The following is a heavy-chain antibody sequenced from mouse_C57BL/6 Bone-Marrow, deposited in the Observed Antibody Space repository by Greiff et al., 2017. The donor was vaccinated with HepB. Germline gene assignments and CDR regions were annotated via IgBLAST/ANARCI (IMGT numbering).Heavy chain of an antibody. CDR3: APMITTGYYFDY. D-gene: IGHD2-4*01. V-gene: IGHV1-53*01. CDR1: GYTFTSYW. Sequence: VQLQQPGTELVKPGASVKLSCKASGYTFTSYWMHWVKQRPGQGLEWIGNINPSNGGTNYTEKFKSKATLTVDKSSSTAYMQLSSLTSEDSAVYYCAPMITTGYYFDYWGQGTTLTVSS. CDR2: INPSNGGT. J-gene: IGHJ2*01.